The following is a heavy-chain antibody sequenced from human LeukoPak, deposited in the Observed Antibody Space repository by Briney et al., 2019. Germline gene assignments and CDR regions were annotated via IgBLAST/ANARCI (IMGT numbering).Heavy chain of an antibody. CDR2: ISASGGST. V-gene: IGHV3-23*01. Sequence: EGSLRLSCSASEFSFNSYAMSWVRQAPGKGLEWVSAISASGGSTYSADSVKGRFTISRDNSKNTLYLQMNSLRAEDTAVYFCAKDHFGYSSSSLDYWGQGTLVTVSS. CDR3: AKDHFGYSSSSLDY. J-gene: IGHJ4*02. CDR1: EFSFNSYA. D-gene: IGHD6-13*01.